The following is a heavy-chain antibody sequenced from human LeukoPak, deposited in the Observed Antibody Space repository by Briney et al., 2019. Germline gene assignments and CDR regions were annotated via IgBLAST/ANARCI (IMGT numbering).Heavy chain of an antibody. J-gene: IGHJ6*02. CDR2: INHSGST. CDR1: GFTFSNYV. V-gene: IGHV4-34*01. Sequence: GSLRLSCAASGFTFSNYVMSWVRQPPGKGLEWIGEINHSGSTNYNPSLKSRVTISVDTSKNQFSLKLSSVTAADTAVYYCAREGGSIVVVPAAVDVWGQGTTVTVSS. D-gene: IGHD2-2*01. CDR3: AREGGSIVVVPAAVDV.